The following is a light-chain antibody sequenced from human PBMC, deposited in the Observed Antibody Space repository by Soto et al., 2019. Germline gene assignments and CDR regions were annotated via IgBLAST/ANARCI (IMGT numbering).Light chain of an antibody. J-gene: IGKJ1*01. CDR3: QQYHASWT. CDR2: DAS. V-gene: IGKV1-5*01. Sequence: IRMTQSPSSFSASTGDRVTITFRASQSISSWLAWYQQKPGKAPNLLIYDASSLESGVPSRFSGSGSGTEFTLTISSLQPDDFATYYCQQYHASWTFGQGTKVDI. CDR1: QSISSW.